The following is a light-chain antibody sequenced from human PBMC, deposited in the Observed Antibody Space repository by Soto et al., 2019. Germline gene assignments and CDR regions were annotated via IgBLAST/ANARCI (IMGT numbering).Light chain of an antibody. V-gene: IGKV1-9*01. Sequence: DNQMTQSPSTVSASVGDRVTIPCRASQDIAIYLAWYQQKPGEAPKLLIYAASTLYGGVPSRFSGSGSGTDFALTITSLQAEDFATYYCQQLRMYPSTFGGGTKVDIK. CDR2: AAS. CDR3: QQLRMYPST. CDR1: QDIAIY. J-gene: IGKJ4*01.